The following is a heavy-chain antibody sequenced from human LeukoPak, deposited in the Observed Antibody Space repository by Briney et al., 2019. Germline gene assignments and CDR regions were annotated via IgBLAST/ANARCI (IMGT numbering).Heavy chain of an antibody. Sequence: ASVKVSCKASGYTFSGTGWYLYWLRQAPGQGLECMGWIYPNNGATAYAQKFQGRVAMTRDTSISTAYMELRRLRPDDTAVYYRARDGPAQMVEFDYWGQGTLVTVSS. CDR3: ARDGPAQMVEFDY. CDR2: IYPNNGAT. V-gene: IGHV1-2*02. J-gene: IGHJ4*02. CDR1: GYTFSGTGWY. D-gene: IGHD3-10*01.